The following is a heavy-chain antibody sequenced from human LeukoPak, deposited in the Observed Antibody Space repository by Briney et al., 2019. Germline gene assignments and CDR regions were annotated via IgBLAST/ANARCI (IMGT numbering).Heavy chain of an antibody. CDR3: AGSGSWPGIIDI. CDR1: GFTFSDYY. V-gene: IGHV3-11*04. Sequence: GRSLRLSCSASGFTFSDYYMSWIRQAPGKGLEWVSYFISSANTIYYADSVKGRFTISRDNAKNSLYLQMNSLRAEDTAVYYCAGSGSWPGIIDIWGRGTLVTVSS. CDR2: FISSANTI. D-gene: IGHD6-13*01. J-gene: IGHJ3*02.